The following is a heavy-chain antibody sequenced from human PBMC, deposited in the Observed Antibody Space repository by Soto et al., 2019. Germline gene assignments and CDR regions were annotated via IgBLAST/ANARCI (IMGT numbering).Heavy chain of an antibody. J-gene: IGHJ6*03. CDR2: IYYSGST. CDR3: ARDIIVVVPAAKVPRPEYYYYYMDV. CDR1: GGSISSGGYY. D-gene: IGHD2-2*01. V-gene: IGHV4-31*03. Sequence: SETLSLTCTVSGGSISSGGYYWSWIRQHPGKGLEWIGYIYYSGSTYYNPSLKSRVTISVDTSKNQFSLKLSSVTAADTAVYYCARDIIVVVPAAKVPRPEYYYYYMDVWGKGTTVTVSS.